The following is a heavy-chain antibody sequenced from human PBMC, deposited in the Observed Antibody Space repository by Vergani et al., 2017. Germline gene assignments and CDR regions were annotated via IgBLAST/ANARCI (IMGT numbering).Heavy chain of an antibody. D-gene: IGHD2-2*02. V-gene: IGHV3-15*01. CDR1: GIIFKNAW. J-gene: IGHJ4*02. Sequence: EVQVVESGGGLIKPGGSLRLSCVVSGIIFKNAWINWVRQAPGKGLEWIGRIRSKNDGGTADYAAPLKGRFTISRDDSKDSAFLLVNNLKTEATAVYFCYTDYHDYWGQGTLVTVSS. CDR2: IRSKNDGGTA. CDR3: YTDYHDY.